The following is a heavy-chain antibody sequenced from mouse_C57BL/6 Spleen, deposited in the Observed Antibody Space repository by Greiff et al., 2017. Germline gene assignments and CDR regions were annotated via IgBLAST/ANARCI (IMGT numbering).Heavy chain of an antibody. J-gene: IGHJ2*01. CDR3: ARSPYYYGSSYDDY. CDR2: IYPSDSET. CDR1: GYTFTSYW. D-gene: IGHD1-1*01. V-gene: IGHV1-61*01. Sequence: QVQLQQSGAELVRPGSSVKLSCKASGYTFTSYWMDWVKQRPGQGLEWIGNIYPSDSETHYNQKFKDKATLTVDKSSSTAYMQLSSLTSEDSAVYYCARSPYYYGSSYDDYWGQGTTLTVSS.